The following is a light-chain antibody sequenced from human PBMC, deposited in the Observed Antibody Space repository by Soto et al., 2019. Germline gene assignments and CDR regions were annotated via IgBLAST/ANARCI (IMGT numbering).Light chain of an antibody. J-gene: IGKJ3*01. CDR1: QSVSSSY. CDR2: GAS. Sequence: EIVFPQSPGTLSFSPGDRATLSCGASQSVSSSYLAWYQQKPGQAPRLLIYGASRRATGIPDRFSGSGSGTDFTHTISRLEPEDFAVYYCQQYGSSLFTFGPGTKVDI. V-gene: IGKV3-20*01. CDR3: QQYGSSLFT.